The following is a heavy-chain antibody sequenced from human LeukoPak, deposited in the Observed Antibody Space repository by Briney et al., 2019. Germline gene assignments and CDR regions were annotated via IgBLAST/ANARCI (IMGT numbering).Heavy chain of an antibody. CDR2: IYDSGST. D-gene: IGHD3-22*01. CDR3: ATGECGYYYEDY. Sequence: SETLSLTCTVSGGSIRSSYYYWGWIRQPPGKGLEWIGSIYDSGSTYYNPSLKSRVTISVDTSKNQFSLKLSSVTAADTAVYYCATGECGYYYEDYWGQGTLVTVSS. CDR1: GGSIRSSYYY. J-gene: IGHJ4*02. V-gene: IGHV4-39*01.